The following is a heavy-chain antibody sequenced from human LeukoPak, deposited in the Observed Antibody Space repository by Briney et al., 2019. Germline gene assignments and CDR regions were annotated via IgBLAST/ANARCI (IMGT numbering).Heavy chain of an antibody. CDR3: AGVYDYDSSGCLDY. CDR1: GYSFTSYW. CDR2: IYPGDSDT. D-gene: IGHD3-22*01. V-gene: IGHV5-51*01. J-gene: IGHJ4*02. Sequence: GGSLRLSCKGSGYSFTSYWIGWVRQMPGKGLEWMGIIYPGDSDTRYSPSFQGQVTISADKSISTAYLQWSSLKASDTAMYYCAGVYDYDSSGCLDYWGQGTLVTVSS.